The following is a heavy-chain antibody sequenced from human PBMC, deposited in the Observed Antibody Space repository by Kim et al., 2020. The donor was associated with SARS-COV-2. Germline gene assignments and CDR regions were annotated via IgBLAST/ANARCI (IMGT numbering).Heavy chain of an antibody. Sequence: GGSLRLSCAASGFTFSSYSMNWVRQAPGKGLEWVSSISSSSSYIYYADSVKGRFTISRDNAKNSLYLQMNSLRAEDTAVYYCARDFGAGYSYGYLDYYYGMDVWGQGTTVTVSS. V-gene: IGHV3-21*01. J-gene: IGHJ6*02. CDR1: GFTFSSYS. CDR2: ISSSSSYI. CDR3: ARDFGAGYSYGYLDYYYGMDV. D-gene: IGHD5-18*01.